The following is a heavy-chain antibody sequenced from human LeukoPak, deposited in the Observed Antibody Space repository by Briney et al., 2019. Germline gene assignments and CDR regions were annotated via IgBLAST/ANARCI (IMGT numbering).Heavy chain of an antibody. D-gene: IGHD3-3*01. CDR3: ARAFAKRYDFWSGYHSIGMDV. Sequence: ASVKVSCKASGYTFTGYYMHWVRQAPGRGLEWMGWINPNSGGTNYAQKFQGRVTMTRVTSISTAYMELSRLRSDDTAVYYCARAFAKRYDFWSGYHSIGMDVWGQGTTVTVSS. V-gene: IGHV1-2*02. J-gene: IGHJ6*02. CDR1: GYTFTGYY. CDR2: INPNSGGT.